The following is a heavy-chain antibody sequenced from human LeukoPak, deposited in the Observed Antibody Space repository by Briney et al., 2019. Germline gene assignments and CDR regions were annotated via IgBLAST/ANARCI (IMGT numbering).Heavy chain of an antibody. CDR3: AGHHPRNAVDF. CDR1: GVSISSYY. J-gene: IGHJ4*02. CDR2: ISDIGGS. D-gene: IGHD2-8*01. Sequence: NAAETLCLSCTVSGVSISSYYWSWVRQPPGKGLEWIAYISDIGGSNYNPSLMRRVTISLDTPKHQFPLQLSSVTATDTAVYYCAGHHPRNAVDFWRQGTLVTVSS. V-gene: IGHV4-59*08.